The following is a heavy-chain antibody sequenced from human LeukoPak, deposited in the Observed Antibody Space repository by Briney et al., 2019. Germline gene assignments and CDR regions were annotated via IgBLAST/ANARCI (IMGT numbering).Heavy chain of an antibody. CDR3: ARDGTAAGLYFDL. D-gene: IGHD6-13*01. V-gene: IGHV3-7*01. Sequence: GRSLRLSCAASGFTFSSYWMNWVRQAPGKGLEWVASIRQDGGEKSYVDSVKGRFTLSRDNTKNSLYLQMSSLRAEDTAVYYCARDGTAAGLYFDLWGQGTLVTVSS. CDR2: IRQDGGEK. CDR1: GFTFSSYW. J-gene: IGHJ4*01.